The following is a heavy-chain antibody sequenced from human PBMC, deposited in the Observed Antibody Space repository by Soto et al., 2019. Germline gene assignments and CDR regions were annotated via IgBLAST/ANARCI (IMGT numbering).Heavy chain of an antibody. CDR1: GYSVSDGYY. CDR3: ARSGDDYGSYVDY. D-gene: IGHD4-17*01. J-gene: IGHJ4*02. V-gene: IGHV4-38-2*01. CDR2: INRSGKT. Sequence: SETLSLTCAVSGYSVSDGYYLGWIRQPPEKGLEWIGSINRSGKTYYNPSLKSRLTLSVDTPKNQVSLTLSSVTAADTATYYCARSGDDYGSYVDYWGQGTLVTVSS.